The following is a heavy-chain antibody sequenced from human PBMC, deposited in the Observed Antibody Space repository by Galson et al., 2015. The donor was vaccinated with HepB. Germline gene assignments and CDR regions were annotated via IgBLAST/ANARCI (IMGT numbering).Heavy chain of an antibody. CDR2: IRSRSYPGTT. CDR3: SSRYSSGRDIFDY. Sequence: SLRLSCATSGFTFGEFAVSWVRQAPGRGLEWVGFIRSRSYPGTTEYAASVRGRFNIPRDDSKSIAYLQMNSLRVEDTGVYFCSSRYSSGRDIFDYWGQGALVTVSA. J-gene: IGHJ4*02. V-gene: IGHV3-49*04. CDR1: GFTFGEFA. D-gene: IGHD6-19*01.